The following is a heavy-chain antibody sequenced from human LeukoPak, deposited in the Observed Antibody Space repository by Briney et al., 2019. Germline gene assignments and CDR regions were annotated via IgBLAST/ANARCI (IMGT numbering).Heavy chain of an antibody. Sequence: GGSLRLSCAASGFTFSYYWMNWVRQAPGKGLEWVSVIYSGGRTFYADSVKGRFTISRDNSKNTLYLQMNSLRAEDTAVYYCAIYDSSGYYNYWGQGTLVTVSS. V-gene: IGHV3-53*01. D-gene: IGHD3-22*01. CDR3: AIYDSSGYYNY. CDR2: IYSGGRT. J-gene: IGHJ4*02. CDR1: GFTFSYYW.